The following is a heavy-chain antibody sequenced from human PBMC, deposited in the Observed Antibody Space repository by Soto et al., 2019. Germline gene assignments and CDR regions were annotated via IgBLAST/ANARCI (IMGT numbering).Heavy chain of an antibody. D-gene: IGHD2-2*01. CDR1: GGSISSSSYY. Sequence: QLQLQESGPGLVKPSETLSLTCTVSGGSISSSSYYWGWIRQPPGKGLEWIGSIYYSGSTNYNPSLKSRVTISVETSKNQFSLKLSSVTAADTAVYYCARHSSRRVRNSVVVPAAFFDYWGQGTLVTVSS. CDR3: ARHSSRRVRNSVVVPAAFFDY. V-gene: IGHV4-39*01. J-gene: IGHJ4*02. CDR2: IYYSGST.